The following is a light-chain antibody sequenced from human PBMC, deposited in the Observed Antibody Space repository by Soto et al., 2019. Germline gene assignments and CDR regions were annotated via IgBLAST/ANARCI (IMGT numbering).Light chain of an antibody. J-gene: IGLJ1*01. CDR2: EIN. V-gene: IGLV2-8*01. Sequence: QSALTQPPSASGSPGQSVTISCTGTSGDITDNKYVSWFQQHPGKAPKLLIYEINKRPSGVPHRFSGSKSGNTASLTVSGLQADDESDYYCNSYVGSNNYVFGTGTKLTVL. CDR3: NSYVGSNNYV. CDR1: SGDITDNKY.